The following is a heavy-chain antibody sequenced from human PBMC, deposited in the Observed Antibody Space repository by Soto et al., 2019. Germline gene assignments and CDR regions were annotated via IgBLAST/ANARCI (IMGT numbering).Heavy chain of an antibody. CDR2: IIPIFGTA. Sequence: QVQLVQSGAEVKKPGSSVKVSCKASGGTFSSYAISWVRQAPGQGLEWMGGIIPIFGTANYAQKFQGRVTXTXDXXTSTADMELGSLRSEDTAVYYCARDRELEGRCLDYWGQGPLVTVSS. V-gene: IGHV1-69*05. D-gene: IGHD1-26*01. CDR1: GGTFSSYA. CDR3: ARDRELEGRCLDY. J-gene: IGHJ4*02.